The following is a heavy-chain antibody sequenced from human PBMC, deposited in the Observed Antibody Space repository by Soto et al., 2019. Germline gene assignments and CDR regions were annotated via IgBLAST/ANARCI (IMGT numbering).Heavy chain of an antibody. V-gene: IGHV3-30*18. CDR3: AKDHTYYYDSSGYYYPYYYYYYGMDV. D-gene: IGHD3-22*01. J-gene: IGHJ6*02. Sequence: QVQLVESGGGVVQPGRSLRLSCAASGFTFSSYGMHWVRQAPGKGLEWVAVISYDGSNKYYADSVKGRFTISRDNSKKTLYLQMNSLRAEDTAVYYCAKDHTYYYDSSGYYYPYYYYYYGMDVWGQGTTVTVSS. CDR1: GFTFSSYG. CDR2: ISYDGSNK.